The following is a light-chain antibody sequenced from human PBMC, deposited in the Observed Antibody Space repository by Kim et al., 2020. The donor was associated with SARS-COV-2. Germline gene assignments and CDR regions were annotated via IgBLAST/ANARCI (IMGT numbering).Light chain of an antibody. CDR2: GAS. CDR3: QQYGSSPQR. Sequence: YPGKTSTLSSRARQSVSTTYLAWYQQKPGQAPRRLIDGASSRATGIPDRFSGSGSGTDFTLTISRLEPEDFAVYYCQQYGSSPQRFGQGTKVDIK. CDR1: QSVSTTY. J-gene: IGKJ1*01. V-gene: IGKV3-20*01.